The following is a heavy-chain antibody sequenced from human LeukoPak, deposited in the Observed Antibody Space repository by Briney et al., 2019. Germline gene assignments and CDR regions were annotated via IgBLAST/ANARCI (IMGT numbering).Heavy chain of an antibody. CDR3: AGGWPEFCY. V-gene: IGHV3-30*02. D-gene: IGHD6-19*01. J-gene: IGHJ4*02. Sequence: GGSLRLSCAASGFTFSSYGMHWVRQAPGKGLEWVAFIRYGGSNKYYADSVKGQFTISRDNSKNTLYLQMNSLRAEDTAVYYCAGGWPEFCYWGQGTLVTVSS. CDR2: IRYGGSNK. CDR1: GFTFSSYG.